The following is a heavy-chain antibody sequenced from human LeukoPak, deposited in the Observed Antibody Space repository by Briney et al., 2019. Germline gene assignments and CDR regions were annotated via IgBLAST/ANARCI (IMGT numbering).Heavy chain of an antibody. J-gene: IGHJ4*02. CDR3: ALQSRDFDSSGFYFDY. CDR1: GFTFSNYA. V-gene: IGHV3-64*01. CDR2: ISSNGGST. D-gene: IGHD3-22*01. Sequence: GGSLRLSCAASGFTFSNYAMHWVRQAPGKGLEYVSAISSNGGSTYYANSVKGRFTISRDNSKNALYLQMGSLRAEDMAVYYCALQSRDFDSSGFYFDYWGRGTLVTVSS.